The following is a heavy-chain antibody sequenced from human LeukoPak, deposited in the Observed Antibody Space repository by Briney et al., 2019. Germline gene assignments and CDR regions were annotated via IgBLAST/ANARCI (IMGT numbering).Heavy chain of an antibody. CDR2: ISGSGGST. CDR3: ARDPGGVDY. D-gene: IGHD3-3*01. J-gene: IGHJ4*02. CDR1: GFTFSSYG. V-gene: IGHV3-23*01. Sequence: GGSLRLSCAASGFTFSSYGMSWVRQAPGKGLEWVSAISGSGGSTYYADSVKGRFTISRDNSKDTLYLQMNSLRAEDTAVYYCARDPGGVDYWGQGTLVTVSS.